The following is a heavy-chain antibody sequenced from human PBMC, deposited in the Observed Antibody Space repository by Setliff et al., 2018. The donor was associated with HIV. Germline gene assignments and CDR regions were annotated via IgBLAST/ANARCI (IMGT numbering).Heavy chain of an antibody. V-gene: IGHV4-4*09. Sequence: SETLSLTCTVSGGSISSYYWSWIRQSQGKGLEWIGYTYTSGSTNYNHNPAPKSRVTISVNTSKNRFSLKLSSVTAADTAIYYCALLYHYSGYLGYGGQGTLVTVSS. CDR2: TYTSGST. D-gene: IGHD1-26*01. J-gene: IGHJ4*02. CDR3: ALLYHYSGYLGY. CDR1: GGSISSYY.